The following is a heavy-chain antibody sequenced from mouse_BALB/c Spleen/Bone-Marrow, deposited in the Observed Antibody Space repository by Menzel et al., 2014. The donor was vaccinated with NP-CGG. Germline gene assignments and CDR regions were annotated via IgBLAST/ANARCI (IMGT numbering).Heavy chain of an antibody. D-gene: IGHD2-14*01. V-gene: IGHV1S135*01. CDR1: GYAFTNYN. J-gene: IGHJ2*01. Sequence: VQLQQSGPELVKPGASLKVSCTASGYAFTNYNMNWVQQSHGKSLEWIGYIDPYSGGTNYNQKFRGKATLTVDKSSSTAYMHLNSLTSEDSAVYYCARGVLAYFDYWGQGTTLTVSS. CDR2: IDPYSGGT. CDR3: ARGVLAYFDY.